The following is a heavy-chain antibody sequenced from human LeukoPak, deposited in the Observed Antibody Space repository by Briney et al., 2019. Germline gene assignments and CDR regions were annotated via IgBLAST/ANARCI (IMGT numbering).Heavy chain of an antibody. CDR1: GYTFTSYG. V-gene: IGHV1-18*01. CDR3: ARDRYYYDSSGYFDAFDI. D-gene: IGHD3-22*01. CDR2: ISAYNGNT. J-gene: IGHJ3*02. Sequence: GASVKVSCKASGYTFTSYGISWVRQAPGQGLEWMGWISAYNGNTNYAQKLQGRVTMTTDTSTSTAYMELRSLRSDDTAVYYCARDRYYYDSSGYFDAFDIWGQGTMVTVSS.